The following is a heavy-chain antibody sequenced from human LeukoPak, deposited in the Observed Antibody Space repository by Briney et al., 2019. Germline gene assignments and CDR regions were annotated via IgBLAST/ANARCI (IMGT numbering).Heavy chain of an antibody. CDR3: ARESQWLARSDY. J-gene: IGHJ4*02. CDR2: ISSSSSYI. Sequence: GGSLRLSCAASGTTFSTYAMNWVRQAPGKGLEWVSSISSSSSYIFYADSVKGRFTISRDNAKNSLYLQMNSLRAEDTAVYFCARESQWLARSDYWGQGTLVTVSS. D-gene: IGHD6-19*01. V-gene: IGHV3-21*01. CDR1: GTTFSTYA.